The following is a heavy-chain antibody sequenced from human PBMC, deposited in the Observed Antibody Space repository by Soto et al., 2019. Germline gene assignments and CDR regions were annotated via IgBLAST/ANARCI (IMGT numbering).Heavy chain of an antibody. CDR1: GGSISSGDYY. Sequence: SETLFLTCTVSGGSISSGDYYWSWIRQPPGKGLEWIGYIYYSGSTYYNPSLKSRVTISVDTSKNQFSLKLNSVTAADTAVYYCARDLWGYCGTDCYPLDVWGQGTTVTVSS. V-gene: IGHV4-30-4*02. J-gene: IGHJ6*02. CDR2: IYYSGST. D-gene: IGHD2-21*02. CDR3: ARDLWGYCGTDCYPLDV.